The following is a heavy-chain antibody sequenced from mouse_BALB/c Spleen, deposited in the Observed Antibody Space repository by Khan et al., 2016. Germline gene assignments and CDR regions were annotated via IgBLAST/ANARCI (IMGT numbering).Heavy chain of an antibody. CDR3: ASASYYFASSFSPFVP. CDR2: IYPGNGDT. J-gene: IGHJ3*01. Sequence: QVRLQQSGAELVKPGASVKMSCKTSGYTFTSYNMHWVKQTPGQGLEWIGAIYPGNGDTSYNQKFKGKATLTADKSSSTAYMQLSSLTSEDSAVYYCASASYYFASSFSPFVPWGQGPLVTVSA. V-gene: IGHV1-12*01. CDR1: GYTFTSYN. D-gene: IGHD1-1*01.